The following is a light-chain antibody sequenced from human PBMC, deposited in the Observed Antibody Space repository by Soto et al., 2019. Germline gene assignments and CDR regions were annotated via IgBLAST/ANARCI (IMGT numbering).Light chain of an antibody. CDR3: HVWDGAADHV. J-gene: IGLJ1*01. CDR2: NDS. V-gene: IGLV3-21*02. Sequence: SYELTQPPSVSVAPGRAARVTCGGSNIVGYNVQWYQQKPGQAPVLVIYNDSDRPSGIPERFSGSNSGNTATLIISTVEAGDEADYYCHVWDGAADHVFGMGTKVTVL. CDR1: NIVGYN.